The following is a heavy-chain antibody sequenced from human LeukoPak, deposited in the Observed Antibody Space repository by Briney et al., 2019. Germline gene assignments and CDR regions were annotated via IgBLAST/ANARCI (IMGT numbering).Heavy chain of an antibody. V-gene: IGHV3-11*01. CDR2: ISSSGSTI. CDR3: AKGRGYNYGYIFGYFDY. J-gene: IGHJ4*02. D-gene: IGHD5-18*01. CDR1: GLTFSDYY. Sequence: GGSLRLSCAASGLTFSDYYMSWIRQAPGKGLEWVSYISSSGSTIYYADSVKGRFTISRDNAKNSLYLQMNSLRAEDTALYYCAKGRGYNYGYIFGYFDYWGQGTLVTVSS.